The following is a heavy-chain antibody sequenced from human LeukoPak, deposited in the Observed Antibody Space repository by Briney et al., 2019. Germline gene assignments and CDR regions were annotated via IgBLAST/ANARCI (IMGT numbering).Heavy chain of an antibody. V-gene: IGHV2-5*01. CDR3: AHSRTSAWPTPYNYFDP. CDR2: LYWNDYK. D-gene: IGHD6-19*01. Sequence: SGPTLVKPTQTLTLTCTFSGFSLSTDGVGVGWIRQPPGKALEWLALLYWNDYKYYSPSLKSRLSITRDTSKNQVVLTLTNMDPVDTATYFCAHSRTSAWPTPYNYFDPWGQGTLVTVSS. J-gene: IGHJ5*02. CDR1: GFSLSTDGVG.